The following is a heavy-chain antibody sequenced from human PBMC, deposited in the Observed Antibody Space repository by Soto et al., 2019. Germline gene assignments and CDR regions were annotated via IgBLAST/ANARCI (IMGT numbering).Heavy chain of an antibody. Sequence: GGSLRLSCAASGFTFSSYAMSWVRQAPGKGLEWVSAISGSGGSTYYADSVKGRFTISRDNSKNTLYLQMNSLRAEDTAVYYCAKLPYYYDSSGYASYYYYYGVDVWGQGTTVTVSS. D-gene: IGHD3-22*01. CDR2: ISGSGGST. CDR3: AKLPYYYDSSGYASYYYYYGVDV. V-gene: IGHV3-23*01. J-gene: IGHJ6*02. CDR1: GFTFSSYA.